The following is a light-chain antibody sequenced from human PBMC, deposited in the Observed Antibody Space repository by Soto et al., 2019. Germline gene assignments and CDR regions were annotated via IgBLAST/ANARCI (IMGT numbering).Light chain of an antibody. CDR3: QQYDRSPQA. Sequence: EIVLTQSPGTLSLSPGERATLSCRASQSVSNFLAWYQQTPGQAPRLLIFDASSRATGIPDRFNGSGSGTDFTLTIGRLEQEDFAFYYCQQYDRSPQAFGQGTKVDIK. V-gene: IGKV3-20*01. CDR2: DAS. CDR1: QSVSNF. J-gene: IGKJ1*01.